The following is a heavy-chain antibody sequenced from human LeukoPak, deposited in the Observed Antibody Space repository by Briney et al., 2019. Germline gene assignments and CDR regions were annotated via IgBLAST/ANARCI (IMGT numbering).Heavy chain of an antibody. Sequence: GGSLRLSCAVSGFTFNIYAMSWVRQAPGKGLEWVSGISGSEDSTYYADSVKGRFTISRDNAKNSMYLQLNSLRIEDTAVYYCARSLVVGGTYPYHWGQGTLVTVSS. J-gene: IGHJ5*02. CDR1: GFTFNIYA. D-gene: IGHD1-26*01. CDR2: ISGSEDST. CDR3: ARSLVVGGTYPYH. V-gene: IGHV3-23*01.